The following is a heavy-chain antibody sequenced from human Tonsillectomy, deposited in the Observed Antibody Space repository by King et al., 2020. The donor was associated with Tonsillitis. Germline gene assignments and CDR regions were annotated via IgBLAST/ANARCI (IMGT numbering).Heavy chain of an antibody. J-gene: IGHJ3*02. D-gene: IGHD2-21*01. V-gene: IGHV4-59*01. CDR3: ARFRSLQWRPGHIVFDI. CDR2: MYHTGNT. Sequence: VQLQESGPGLVKPSETLSLTCTVSGGSISLYYWSWIRQPPGKGLEWIGHMYHTGNTNYNPSLKSRVTISEDMSKNQFTLSLSSVTAADTAIYYCARFRSLQWRPGHIVFDIWGQGTMVIVSS. CDR1: GGSISLYY.